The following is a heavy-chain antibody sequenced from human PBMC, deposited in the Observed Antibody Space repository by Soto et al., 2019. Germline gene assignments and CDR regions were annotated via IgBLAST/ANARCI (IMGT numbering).Heavy chain of an antibody. CDR2: IYYSGST. Sequence: PSETLSLTCTVSGGSISSGDYYWSWIRQPPGKGLEWIGYIYYSGSTYYNPSLKSRVTISVDTSKNQFSLKMSPVTAADTAVYYCARGQRANWFDPWGQGTLVTVSS. V-gene: IGHV4-30-4*01. CDR1: GGSISSGDYY. J-gene: IGHJ5*02. CDR3: ARGQRANWFDP. D-gene: IGHD6-25*01.